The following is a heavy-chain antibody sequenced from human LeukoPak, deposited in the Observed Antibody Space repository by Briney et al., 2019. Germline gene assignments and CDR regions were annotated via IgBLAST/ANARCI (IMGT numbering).Heavy chain of an antibody. J-gene: IGHJ4*02. CDR3: ARIGASYYDFWSGYYYFDY. CDR2: INHSGST. CDR1: GGSFSGYY. Sequence: SETLSLTCAVYGGSFSGYYWSWIRQPPGKGLEWTGEINHSGSTNYNPSLKSRVTISVDTSKNQFSLKLSSVTAADTAVYYCARIGASYYDFWSGYYYFDYWGQGTLVTVSS. V-gene: IGHV4-34*01. D-gene: IGHD3-3*01.